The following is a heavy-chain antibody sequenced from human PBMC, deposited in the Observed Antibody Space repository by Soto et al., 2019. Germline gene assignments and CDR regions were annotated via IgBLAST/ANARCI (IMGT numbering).Heavy chain of an antibody. Sequence: ASVKVSCKASGYTFASNYMQWVRQAPGQGLEWMGRIYPSDGSTSYAQKFQGRVTMTRDTSTSTAYMELSSLSAEDTAVYYCAQDLLPGYYDYWGQGTLVTVSS. J-gene: IGHJ4*02. D-gene: IGHD1-26*01. V-gene: IGHV1-46*01. CDR2: IYPSDGST. CDR3: AQDLLPGYYDY. CDR1: GYTFASNY.